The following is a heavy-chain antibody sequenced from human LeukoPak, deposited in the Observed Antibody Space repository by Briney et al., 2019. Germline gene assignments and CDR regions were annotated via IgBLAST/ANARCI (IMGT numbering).Heavy chain of an antibody. V-gene: IGHV3-23*01. CDR1: GSTFSRYG. Sequence: GGSLRLSCAASGSTFSRYGMSGVPQSPGKGLEWVSAFSGRGGSTYYADSAKGRFTISRDNSKSTLYLKVKSLRAEDRAIFYCAKSGLSRFDYWGQGTLVTVSS. CDR2: FSGRGGST. D-gene: IGHD4/OR15-4a*01. CDR3: AKSGLSRFDY. J-gene: IGHJ4*02.